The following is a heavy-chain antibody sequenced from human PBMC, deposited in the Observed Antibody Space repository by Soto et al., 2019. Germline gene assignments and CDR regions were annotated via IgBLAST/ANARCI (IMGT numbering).Heavy chain of an antibody. CDR3: ARVSGSYYYGMDV. CDR1: GGSISSSYW. V-gene: IGHV4-4*02. Sequence: QVQLQESGPGLVKPSGTLSLTCAVSGGSISSSYWWSWVHQPPGKGLEWIGEIYHSGSTNYNTSLKSRVTISVDKSKTQFSLQVTSVTAADTAVYYCARVSGSYYYGMDVWGQGTTVTVSS. CDR2: IYHSGST. J-gene: IGHJ6*02.